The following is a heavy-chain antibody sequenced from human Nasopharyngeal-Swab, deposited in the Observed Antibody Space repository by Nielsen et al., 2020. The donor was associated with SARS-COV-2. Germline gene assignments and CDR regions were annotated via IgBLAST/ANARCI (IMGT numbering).Heavy chain of an antibody. J-gene: IGHJ3*01. V-gene: IGHV3-74*01. CDR3: ARDPHGVRGAMQDAFDL. CDR1: GFTFNNYW. Sequence: GESLKISCAVSGFTFNNYWMHWVRQAPGKGLVWVSRINGEESRTSYADSVKGRFTISRANAKNTLYLQMNSLRADDAAMYYCARDPHGVRGAMQDAFDLWGQGTMVTVSS. CDR2: INGEESRT. D-gene: IGHD3-16*01.